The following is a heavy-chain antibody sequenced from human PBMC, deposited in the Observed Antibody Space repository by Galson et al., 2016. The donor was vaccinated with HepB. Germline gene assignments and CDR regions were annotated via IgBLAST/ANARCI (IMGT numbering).Heavy chain of an antibody. CDR2: VAPGGSAA. Sequence: SVKVSCKASGYTFTSHYIHWVRQAPGQGLEWMGIVAPGGSAASHAQKFQGRVNMTIDTSTNTVYLALSSLRSDDTAVYYCARGMASTSIAVSGTVFDWWGRGTPVTVSS. D-gene: IGHD6-19*01. CDR3: ARGMASTSIAVSGTVFDW. J-gene: IGHJ4*02. CDR1: GYTFTSHY. V-gene: IGHV1-46*01.